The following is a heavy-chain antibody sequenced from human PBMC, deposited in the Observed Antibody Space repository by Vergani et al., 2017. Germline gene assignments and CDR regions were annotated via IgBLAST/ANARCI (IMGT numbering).Heavy chain of an antibody. Sequence: QVQLQESGPALVKPSQTLSLTCTVSGGSISSGDYYWSWIRQPPGKGLEWIGYIYYSGSTYYNPSVKSRVTISVDTSKNQFSLKLSSVTAADTAVYYCSRALVSEGYYDSSGYGAVGYWGQGTLVTVSS. CDR1: GGSISSGDYY. CDR3: SRALVSEGYYDSSGYGAVGY. J-gene: IGHJ4*02. D-gene: IGHD3-22*01. V-gene: IGHV4-30-4*08. CDR2: IYYSGST.